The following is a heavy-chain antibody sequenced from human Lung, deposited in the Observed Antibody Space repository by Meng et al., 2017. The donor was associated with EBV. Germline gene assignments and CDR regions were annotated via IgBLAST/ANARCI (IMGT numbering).Heavy chain of an antibody. V-gene: IGHV4-4*02. D-gene: IGHD3-10*01. CDR3: ARGHGSGLYYRSFDF. J-gene: IGHJ4*02. CDR1: VGSFSSSNW. CDR2: IYDCANT. Sequence: QGDLQASGRGLVTPSGTPSLTCVVPVGSFSSSNWWSWVRQPPGTGLEWIGEIYDCANTNYNPSLKSRVTISVDKSKNQFFLKVDSVTAADTAVYYCARGHGSGLYYRSFDFWGQGTLVTVSS.